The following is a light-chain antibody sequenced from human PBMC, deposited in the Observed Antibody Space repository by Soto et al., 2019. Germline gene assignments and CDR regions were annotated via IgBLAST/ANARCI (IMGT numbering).Light chain of an antibody. J-gene: IGLJ3*02. Sequence: QSALTQPPSASGSPGQSVTISCTGTSSDVGAYNYVSWYQQYPGKAPKLMIYEVNKRPSGVPDRFSGSKSGKTASLTVSGLQPEDEAAYHCTSYSGSSIWVFGGGTKLTVL. CDR2: EVN. CDR1: SSDVGAYNY. CDR3: TSYSGSSIWV. V-gene: IGLV2-8*01.